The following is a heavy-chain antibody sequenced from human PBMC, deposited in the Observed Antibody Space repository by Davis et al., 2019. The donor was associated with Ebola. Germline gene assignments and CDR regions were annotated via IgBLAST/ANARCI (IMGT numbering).Heavy chain of an antibody. J-gene: IGHJ4*02. V-gene: IGHV1-18*01. CDR3: ARDITMVQGPSLFDY. D-gene: IGHD3-10*01. CDR1: GYSFTSYG. CDR2: ISAYNGNT. Sequence: ASVKVSCKASGYSFTSYGVSWVRQAPGQGLEWMGWISAYNGNTNYAQKLQGRVTMTTDTSTSTAYMELRSLRSDDTAVYYCARDITMVQGPSLFDYWGQGTLVTVSS.